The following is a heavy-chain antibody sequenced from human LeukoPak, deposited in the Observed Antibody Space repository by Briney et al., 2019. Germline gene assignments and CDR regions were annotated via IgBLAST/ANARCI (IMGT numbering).Heavy chain of an antibody. D-gene: IGHD6-19*01. CDR3: ARVYSSGWYYFDY. CDR2: IYYSGNT. Sequence: SETLSLTCAVSGYSISSSNRWGWIRQPPGKGLEWIGYIYYSGNTYYNPSLKSRVTMSVDTSKNQFSLKLSSVTAVDTAVYYCARVYSSGWYYFDYWGQGTLVTVSS. J-gene: IGHJ4*02. CDR1: GYSISSSNR. V-gene: IGHV4-28*01.